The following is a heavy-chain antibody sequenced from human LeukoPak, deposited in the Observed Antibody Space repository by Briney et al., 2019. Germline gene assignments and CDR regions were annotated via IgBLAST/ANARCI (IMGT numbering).Heavy chain of an antibody. CDR2: ISSSSSYI. CDR3: ARDHLWTNDY. J-gene: IGHJ4*02. CDR1: GFTFNTYN. Sequence: GGSLRLSCAASGFTFNTYNMNWVRQAPGKGLEWVSSISSSSSYIYYADSVKGRFTISRDNAKNSLYLQMNSLRAEDTAVYYCARDHLWTNDYWGQGTLVTVSS. V-gene: IGHV3-21*01. D-gene: IGHD2/OR15-2a*01.